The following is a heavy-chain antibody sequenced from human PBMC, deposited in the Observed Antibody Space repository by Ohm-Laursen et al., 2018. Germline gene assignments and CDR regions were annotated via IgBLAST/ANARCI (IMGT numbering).Heavy chain of an antibody. CDR2: IYYSGST. Sequence: SETLPLTCTVSGGSISSYYWSWIRQPPGKGLERIGNIYYSGSTNYNPSLKSRVTISVDTSKNQFSLKLSSETAADTALYYCARIESDSGGYWYFGMDVWGQGTTVTVSS. CDR1: GGSISSYY. V-gene: IGHV4-59*01. CDR3: ARIESDSGGYWYFGMDV. D-gene: IGHD3-22*01. J-gene: IGHJ6*02.